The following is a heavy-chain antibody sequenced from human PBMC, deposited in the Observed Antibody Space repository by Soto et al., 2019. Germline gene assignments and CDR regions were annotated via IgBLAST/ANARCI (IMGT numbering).Heavy chain of an antibody. CDR1: GFSLSTSGVG. V-gene: IGHV2-5*01. CDR3: ARGLAAPPVFAFDI. D-gene: IGHD6-6*01. CDR2: IYWSGDE. Sequence: QGTLKESGPTLVKPTQTLTLTCSFFGFSLSTSGVGVAWIRQSPGKALERLALIYWSGDEHYRPSLKSRLSIIKDTSKNHVVLIMTDMDPVDTATYYCARGLAAPPVFAFDIWGQGTMVTVSS. J-gene: IGHJ3*02.